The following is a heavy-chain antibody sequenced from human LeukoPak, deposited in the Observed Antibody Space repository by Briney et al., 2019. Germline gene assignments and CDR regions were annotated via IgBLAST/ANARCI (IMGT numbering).Heavy chain of an antibody. CDR1: GYSISSGYY. D-gene: IGHD3-3*01. CDR3: ARDKGEYYDFWTTSGGAAFDI. J-gene: IGHJ3*02. V-gene: IGHV4-38-2*02. CDR2: IYHSGST. Sequence: SETLSLTCTVSGYSISSGYYWGWIRQPPGKGLEWIGSIYHSGSTYYNPSLKSRVTISVDTSKNQFSLKLSSVTAADTAVYYCARDKGEYYDFWTTSGGAAFDIWGQGTMVTVSS.